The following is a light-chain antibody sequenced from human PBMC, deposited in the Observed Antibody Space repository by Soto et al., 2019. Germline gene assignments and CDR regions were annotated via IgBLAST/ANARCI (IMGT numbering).Light chain of an antibody. V-gene: IGKV1-27*01. CDR2: GAS. CDR3: EHYFGAPWA. Sequence: IQMTQSPSSLSASVGDRVTITCRASQVINNYLAWYQQKPGKPPQLLIYGASTLHSGVPSRFSGSGTATDFTLTITSLQPEDVATYVCEHYFGAPWAFGQGTKLEIK. J-gene: IGKJ1*01. CDR1: QVINNY.